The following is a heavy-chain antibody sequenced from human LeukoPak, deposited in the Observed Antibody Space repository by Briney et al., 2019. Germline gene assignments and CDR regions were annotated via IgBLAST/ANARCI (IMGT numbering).Heavy chain of an antibody. D-gene: IGHD2-2*01. CDR3: ARAGVVVPAARWFAFDI. J-gene: IGHJ3*02. V-gene: IGHV4-59*01. CDR2: IYYSGST. CDR1: GGSISSYY. Sequence: SETLSLTCTVSGGSISSYYWSWIRQPPGKGLEWIGYIYYSGSTNYNPSLKSRVTISVDTSKNQFPLKLSSVTAADTAVYYCARAGVVVPAARWFAFDIWGQGTMVTVSS.